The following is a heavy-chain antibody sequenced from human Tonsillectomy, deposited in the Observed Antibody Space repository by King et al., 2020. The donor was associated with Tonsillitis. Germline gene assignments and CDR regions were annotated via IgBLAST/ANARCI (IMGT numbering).Heavy chain of an antibody. CDR1: GASISNRTYY. J-gene: IGHJ5*02. CDR3: AREYYSNLFDP. CDR2: IYVSGIT. D-gene: IGHD4-11*01. V-gene: IGHV4-61*02. Sequence: QLQESGPGLVKPSQTLSLTCTVSGASISNRTYYWSWIRQPAGKGLEWIGRIYVSGITNYNPSPKSRVAMSVDTTKNQFSLSLSSVTAADTAVYSCAREYYSNLFDPWGQGVLVTVSS.